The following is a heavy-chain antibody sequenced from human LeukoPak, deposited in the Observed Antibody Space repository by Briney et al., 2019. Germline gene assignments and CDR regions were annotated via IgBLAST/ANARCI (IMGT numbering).Heavy chain of an antibody. CDR1: GLTFGDYG. J-gene: IGHJ4*02. CDR2: IQSKTYGEGT. CDR3: TASDHLYCSSSSCHFDY. Sequence: GGSLRLSCTPSGLTFGDYGMSWVRQAPGKGLEWVSFIQSKTYGEGTMYAASVRGRFTMSRDDSRSTAYLQMNSLKTEDTAVYYCTASDHLYCSSSSCHFDYWGQGTLVTVAS. V-gene: IGHV3-49*04. D-gene: IGHD2-2*01.